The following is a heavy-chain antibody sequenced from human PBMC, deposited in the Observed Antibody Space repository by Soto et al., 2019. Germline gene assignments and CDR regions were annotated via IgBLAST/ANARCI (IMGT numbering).Heavy chain of an antibody. D-gene: IGHD1-7*01. V-gene: IGHV3-23*01. J-gene: IGHJ4*02. CDR3: AKNQERELPRVIDF. CDR1: GLTFSNYA. CDR2: MSGSSITT. Sequence: GRSLRLSCATSGLTFSNYAMSWVRQAPGGGLEWVSSMSGSSITTYYADSVRGRFTISRDRSKNTLYLQMSSLRAEDTALYYCAKNQERELPRVIDFWGQGTLVTVSS.